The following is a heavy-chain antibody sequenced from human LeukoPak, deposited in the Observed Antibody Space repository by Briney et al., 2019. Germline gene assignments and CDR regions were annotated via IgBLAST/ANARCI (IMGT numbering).Heavy chain of an antibody. CDR1: GFVFTDYN. Sequence: GGSLRLSCAASGFVFTDYNMNWVRQAPGKSLEWVSSITSDSRYKYYIDSVKGRFTISRDNAKNSLFLQIDSLRAEDTAVYYCARDPYSGTYGHLYYYYMDVWGKGTTVTVSS. V-gene: IGHV3-21*01. CDR2: ITSDSRYK. CDR3: ARDPYSGTYGHLYYYYMDV. D-gene: IGHD1-26*01. J-gene: IGHJ6*03.